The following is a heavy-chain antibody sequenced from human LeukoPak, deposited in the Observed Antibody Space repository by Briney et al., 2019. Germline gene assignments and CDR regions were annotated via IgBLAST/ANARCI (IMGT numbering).Heavy chain of an antibody. J-gene: IGHJ4*02. CDR2: LLIAGEP. Sequence: GGSLRLSCAASGFIVNRNDMHWVRQVPGKGLEWVSGLLIAGEPYYARSVRGRFAISRDIAKNSLYLQMDSLGAGDTAVYYCARVRGRKLSSSWYVGFDYWGQGTLVTVSS. V-gene: IGHV3-13*05. CDR3: ARVRGRKLSSSWYVGFDY. CDR1: GFIVNRND. D-gene: IGHD6-13*01.